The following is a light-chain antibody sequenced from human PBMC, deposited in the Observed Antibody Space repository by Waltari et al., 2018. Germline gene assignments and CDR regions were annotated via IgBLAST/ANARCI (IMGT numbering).Light chain of an antibody. CDR3: QHGYGIPWT. Sequence: DVELTQYPTSLSASVGDRITITCQASHAINNILAWYQQKPGKVPKLLIYKASTLQSGVPSRFSGSGSGTDFTLTITSLQPEDFATYYCQHGYGIPWTFGQGTKVEI. CDR1: HAINNI. V-gene: IGKV1-NL1*01. J-gene: IGKJ1*01. CDR2: KAS.